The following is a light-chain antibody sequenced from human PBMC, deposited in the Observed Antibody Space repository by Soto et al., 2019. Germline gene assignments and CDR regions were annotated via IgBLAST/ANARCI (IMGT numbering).Light chain of an antibody. V-gene: IGKV1-5*01. CDR2: DAS. CDR1: QGVSRS. Sequence: DIQITQSPSTLSASIGDRVTLTCRASQGVSRSLAWYQQKPGKAPKLLIFDASSLQSGVPSRFSGSGSGTDFTLTISSLQPEDFATYYCQQLNSYPITFGQGTRLEIK. J-gene: IGKJ5*01. CDR3: QQLNSYPIT.